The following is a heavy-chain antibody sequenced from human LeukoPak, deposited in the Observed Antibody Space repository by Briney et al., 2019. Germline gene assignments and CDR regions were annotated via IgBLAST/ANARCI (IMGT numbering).Heavy chain of an antibody. Sequence: ASVKVSCKASGYTFTGYYMHWVRQAPGHGLEWMGWINPNSGGTNYAQKFQGRVTMTRDTSISTAYMELSRLRSDDTAVYYCASFYPGFGETDYWGQGTLVTVSS. V-gene: IGHV1-2*02. J-gene: IGHJ4*02. CDR1: GYTFTGYY. CDR2: INPNSGGT. CDR3: ASFYPGFGETDY. D-gene: IGHD3-10*01.